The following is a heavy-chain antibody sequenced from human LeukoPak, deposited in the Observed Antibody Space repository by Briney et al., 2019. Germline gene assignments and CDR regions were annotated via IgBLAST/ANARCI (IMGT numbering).Heavy chain of an antibody. Sequence: ASVTVSCTASGYTFTSYYMHWVRQAPGQGREWMGIINPSGGSTSYAQKFQGRVAMTRATSTSTVYMELSRLRSEDTAVYYCARISSSGDIDGMDVWGQGTTVTVSS. CDR3: ARISSSGDIDGMDV. J-gene: IGHJ6*02. CDR2: INPSGGST. CDR1: GYTFTSYY. D-gene: IGHD2-15*01. V-gene: IGHV1-46*01.